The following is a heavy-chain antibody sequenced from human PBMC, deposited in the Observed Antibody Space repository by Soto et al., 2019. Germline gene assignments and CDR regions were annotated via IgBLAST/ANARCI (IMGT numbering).Heavy chain of an antibody. V-gene: IGHV3-23*01. CDR2: ISGSGGST. D-gene: IGHD2-2*01. J-gene: IGHJ5*02. CDR1: GFTFSSYA. Sequence: GGSLRLSCAASGFTFSSYAMSWVRQAPGKGLEWVSAISGSGGSTYYADSVKGRFTISRDNSKNTLYLQMNSLRAEDTAVYYCAKDWVVVVPAATPFDPWGQGTLVTVSS. CDR3: AKDWVVVVPAATPFDP.